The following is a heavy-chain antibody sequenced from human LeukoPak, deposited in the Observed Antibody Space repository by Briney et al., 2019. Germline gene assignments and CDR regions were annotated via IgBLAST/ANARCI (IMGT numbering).Heavy chain of an antibody. V-gene: IGHV4-39*01. CDR1: GGSISSSSYF. CDR2: IHYSGSA. J-gene: IGHJ6*02. CDR3: ASGLVVPAAIRGDWGNYSYYGMDV. D-gene: IGHD2-2*02. Sequence: PSETLSLPCTASGGSISSSSYFWGWIRQPPGKGLEWVGCIHYSGSAYYNQALKSRVAISVDTSKNQFSLTLSSVTAADTAVYYCASGLVVPAAIRGDWGNYSYYGMDVGGQETTVTVSS.